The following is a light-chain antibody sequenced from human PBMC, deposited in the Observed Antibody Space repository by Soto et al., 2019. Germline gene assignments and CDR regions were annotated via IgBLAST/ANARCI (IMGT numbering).Light chain of an antibody. CDR3: QSYDSSLSAWV. Sequence: QSVLTQPPSVSGAPGQRVTMSCTGSSSNIGAGYDVHWFQHLPGIAPKLLIYGNINRLSGVPDRFSGSKSGTSASLAITGLQAEDEADYYCQSYDSSLSAWVFGGGTKLTVL. V-gene: IGLV1-40*01. CDR2: GNI. CDR1: SSNIGAGYD. J-gene: IGLJ3*02.